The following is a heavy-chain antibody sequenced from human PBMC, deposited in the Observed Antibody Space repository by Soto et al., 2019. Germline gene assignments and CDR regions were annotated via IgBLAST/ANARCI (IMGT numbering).Heavy chain of an antibody. CDR1: GYTFTGYY. D-gene: IGHD3-10*01. Sequence: ASVKVSCKASGYTFTGYYMHWVRQAPGQGLEWMGWINPNSGGTNYAQKFQGRVTMTRDTSISTAYMELSRLRSDDTAVYYCASTTVRGVINYGMDVWGQGXTVTVYS. J-gene: IGHJ6*02. CDR2: INPNSGGT. V-gene: IGHV1-2*02. CDR3: ASTTVRGVINYGMDV.